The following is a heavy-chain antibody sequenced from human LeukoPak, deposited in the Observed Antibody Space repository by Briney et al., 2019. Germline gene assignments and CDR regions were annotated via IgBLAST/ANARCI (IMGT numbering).Heavy chain of an antibody. CDR2: MNPNSGNA. Sequence: ASVKVSCKASGYTFTSYDINWVRQATGQGLEWMGWMNPNSGNAGYAQKFQGRVTMTRNTSISTAYMELSSLRSEDTAVYYCARGIQTYYYDGSGYPSIYYMDVWGKGTTVTVSS. CDR3: ARGIQTYYYDGSGYPSIYYMDV. CDR1: GYTFTSYD. D-gene: IGHD3-22*01. V-gene: IGHV1-8*01. J-gene: IGHJ6*03.